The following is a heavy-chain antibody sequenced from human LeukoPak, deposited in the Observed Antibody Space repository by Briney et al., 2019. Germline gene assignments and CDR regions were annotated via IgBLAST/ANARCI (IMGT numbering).Heavy chain of an antibody. D-gene: IGHD5-24*01. CDR3: ARGGPAGVATNDY. V-gene: IGHV3-23*01. CDR1: GFTFSSYA. CDR2: ISGSGDST. J-gene: IGHJ4*02. Sequence: GGSLRLSCAASGFTFSSYAMSWVRQAPGKGLEWVSAISGSGDSTYYGDSVKGRFTISRDNSKNTLYLQMNSLRAEDTAVYYCARGGPAGVATNDYWGQGTLVTVSS.